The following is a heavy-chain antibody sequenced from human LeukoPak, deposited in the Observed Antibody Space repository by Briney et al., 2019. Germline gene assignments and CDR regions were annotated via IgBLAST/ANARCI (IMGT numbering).Heavy chain of an antibody. Sequence: SETLSLPCTVSGGSISSYYWSWIRQPPGKGLEWIGYIYYSGSTTYNPSLKSRVTISVDTSKNQFSLKLSSVTAADTAVYYCARAKSLSAFDIWGQGTMVTVSS. CDR3: ARAKSLSAFDI. CDR1: GGSISSYY. J-gene: IGHJ3*02. V-gene: IGHV4-59*01. CDR2: IYYSGST.